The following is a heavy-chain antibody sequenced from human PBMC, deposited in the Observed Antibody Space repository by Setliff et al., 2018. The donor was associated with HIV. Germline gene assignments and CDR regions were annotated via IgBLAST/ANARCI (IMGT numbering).Heavy chain of an antibody. J-gene: IGHJ3*02. V-gene: IGHV1-69*13. CDR2: IITIFGKG. D-gene: IGHD6-19*01. CDR1: GGTFSSYA. Sequence: WASVKVSCKASGGTFSSYAINWVRQAPGQGLEWMGGIITIFGKGNYAQKFQGRVTITADESTSTGYMELSSLRSEDTAVYYCARSGTHLEESRGSSGWVSAAFDIWGQGTRVTVSS. CDR3: ARSGTHLEESRGSSGWVSAAFDI.